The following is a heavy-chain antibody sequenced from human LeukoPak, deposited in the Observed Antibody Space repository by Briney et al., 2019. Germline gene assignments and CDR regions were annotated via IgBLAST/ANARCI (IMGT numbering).Heavy chain of an antibody. CDR1: GYSISSGYY. J-gene: IGHJ6*03. D-gene: IGHD1-26*01. CDR2: IYHSGST. CDR3: ARDYSGSYPYYYYYMDV. Sequence: SETLSLTCTVSGYSISSGYYWGWIRQPPGKGLEWIGSIYHSGSTYYNPSLKSRVTISVDTSKNQFSLKLSSVTAADTAVYYCARDYSGSYPYYYYYMDVWGKGTTVTISS. V-gene: IGHV4-38-2*02.